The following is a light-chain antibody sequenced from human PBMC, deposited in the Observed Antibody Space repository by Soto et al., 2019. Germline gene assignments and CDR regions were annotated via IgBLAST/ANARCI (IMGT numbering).Light chain of an antibody. J-gene: IGLJ3*02. Sequence: QSVLTQPPSVSGAPGQRVTISCTGSSSNIGAGYDVHWYQQLPGTAPKLLIYGNSNRPSGAPDRFSGSKSGTSASLAITGLQAEDEADYYCQSYDSSLVWVFGGGTQLTVL. CDR1: SSNIGAGYD. V-gene: IGLV1-40*01. CDR3: QSYDSSLVWV. CDR2: GNS.